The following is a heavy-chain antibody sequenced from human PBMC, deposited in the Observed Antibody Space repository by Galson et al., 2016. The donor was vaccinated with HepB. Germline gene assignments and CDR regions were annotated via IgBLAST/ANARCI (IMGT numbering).Heavy chain of an antibody. D-gene: IGHD5-18*01. CDR3: ASQQRCPSFDY. J-gene: IGHJ4*02. V-gene: IGHV3-23*01. Sequence: SLRLSCAASGFTFSGYVMSWVRQAPGQGLEWVSGIVGSGGTTYYAESVQGRFIVSRDNSKNILHLQMDSLRVEDTAIYYCASQQRCPSFDYWGQGILVTVSS. CDR2: IVGSGGTT. CDR1: GFTFSGYV.